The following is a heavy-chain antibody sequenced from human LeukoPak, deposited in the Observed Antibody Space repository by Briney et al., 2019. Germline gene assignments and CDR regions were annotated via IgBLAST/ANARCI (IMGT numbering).Heavy chain of an antibody. J-gene: IGHJ4*02. CDR3: ARDEGFTLTDY. CDR2: ISYEGSNK. V-gene: IGHV3-30*04. Sequence: GGSLRLSCAASGFTFSSYTMHWVRQAPGKGLEWVAVISYEGSNKYYTDSVKGRFTISRDNSKNTLYLQMNSLRAEDTAVYYCARDEGFTLTDYWGQGTLVTVSS. D-gene: IGHD2-15*01. CDR1: GFTFSSYT.